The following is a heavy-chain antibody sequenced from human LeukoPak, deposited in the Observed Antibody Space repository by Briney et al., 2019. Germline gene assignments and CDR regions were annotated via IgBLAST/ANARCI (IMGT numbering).Heavy chain of an antibody. D-gene: IGHD3-16*02. CDR3: ARDYVWGSYRFFDY. CDR2: IYSGGST. J-gene: IGHJ4*02. V-gene: IGHV3-NL1*01. Sequence: PGGSLRLSCAASGFTFSTYGMHWVRQAPGKGLEWASVIYSGGSTYYADSVKGRFTISRDNSKNTLYLQMNSLRAEDTAVYYCARDYVWGSYRFFDYWGQGTLVTVSS. CDR1: GFTFSTYG.